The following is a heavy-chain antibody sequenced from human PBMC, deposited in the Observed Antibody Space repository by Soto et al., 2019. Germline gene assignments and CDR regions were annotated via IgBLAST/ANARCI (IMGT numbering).Heavy chain of an antibody. CDR1: GYTFSGYH. D-gene: IGHD2-2*02. CDR3: ASEGATRRPSRPAIGWLEF. J-gene: IGHJ1*01. V-gene: IGHV1-2*02. Sequence: ASVKVSCKASGYTFSGYHMHWVRQAPGQGLEWMGWINVYNGETNIAQKFQGRVAMTRDTSITTAYVELSRLRFDDTAVYFCASEGATRRPSRPAIGWLEFWGQGTLVTVSS. CDR2: INVYNGET.